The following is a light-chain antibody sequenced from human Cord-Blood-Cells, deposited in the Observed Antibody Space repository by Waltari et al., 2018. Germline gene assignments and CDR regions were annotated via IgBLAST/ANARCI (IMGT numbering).Light chain of an antibody. CDR2: DVS. Sequence: QSALTQPASVSGSPGQSITISCTGTSSDVGGYNYVSWYQQHPGKAPKLMIYDVSNRPSGVSNRFSGSKSGNTASLTISGLQAVDDADYYCSSYTSSSTPVVFGGGTKLTVL. CDR1: SSDVGGYNY. J-gene: IGLJ2*01. V-gene: IGLV2-14*01. CDR3: SSYTSSSTPVV.